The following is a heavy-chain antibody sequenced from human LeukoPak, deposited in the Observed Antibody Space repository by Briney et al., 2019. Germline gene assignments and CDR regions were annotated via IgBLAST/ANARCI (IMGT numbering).Heavy chain of an antibody. CDR1: GFTFGGYN. V-gene: IGHV3-23*01. Sequence: GGSLRLSCAASGFTFGGYNMNWIRQAPGKGLEWVSGISGSGGNTYNADYVKGRFTISRDNSKNTLYLQMNSLRAEDTAIYYCAKDPLDYWGQGTLVTVSS. J-gene: IGHJ4*02. CDR3: AKDPLDY. CDR2: ISGSGGNT.